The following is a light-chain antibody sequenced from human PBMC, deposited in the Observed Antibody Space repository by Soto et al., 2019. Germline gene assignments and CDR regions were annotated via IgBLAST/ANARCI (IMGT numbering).Light chain of an antibody. V-gene: IGLV2-14*01. CDR2: DVN. J-gene: IGLJ2*01. Sequence: QSALTQPASVSGSPGQSITISCTGTSSDVGAYNYVSWDQQHPGKAPKLMIYDVNIRPSGVSNRFSGSKSGNTASLTISGLQAEDEADYYCTSWTTSTTMKFGGGTKVTVL. CDR1: SSDVGAYNY. CDR3: TSWTTSTTMK.